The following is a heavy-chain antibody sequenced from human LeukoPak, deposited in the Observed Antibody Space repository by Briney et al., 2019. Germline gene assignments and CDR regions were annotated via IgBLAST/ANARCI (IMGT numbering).Heavy chain of an antibody. J-gene: IGHJ4*02. V-gene: IGHV3-48*01. CDR2: ISGSSSAI. Sequence: GGSLRLSCAASGFTFSTYGMNWVRQAPGKGLEWVSYISGSSSAIYYTDSVKGRFTISRDNAEKSVYLQMNGLRAENTAVYYCATYSGYDRIFDHWGQGTLVTVSS. CDR3: ATYSGYDRIFDH. D-gene: IGHD5-12*01. CDR1: GFTFSTYG.